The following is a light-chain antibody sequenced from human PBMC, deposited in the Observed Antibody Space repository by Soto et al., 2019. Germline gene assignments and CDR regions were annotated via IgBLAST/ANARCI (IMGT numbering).Light chain of an antibody. J-gene: IGKJ1*01. Sequence: EIVLTQSPGTLSLFPGERATLSCKTSQSVSSSSLAWYQQKPGQSPSLLIYGASSRATGIPDRFSGSGSGTDFTLTISRLEPEDFAVYYCQQYGSSSWTFGQGTKVEIK. V-gene: IGKV3-20*01. CDR3: QQYGSSSWT. CDR1: QSVSSSS. CDR2: GAS.